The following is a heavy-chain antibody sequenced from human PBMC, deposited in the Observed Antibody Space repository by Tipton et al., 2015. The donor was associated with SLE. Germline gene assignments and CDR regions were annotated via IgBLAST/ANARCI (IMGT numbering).Heavy chain of an antibody. CDR1: GFSYSTYG. Sequence: SLRLSCAASGFSYSTYGMHWVRQAPGKWLEWVAVIWSDGSIKYYIDYVKGRFTISKDNSNNTLYLQMNSLRAEDTAVYYCARGTIFGVVVVDHYYMDVWGKATTVTVSS. CDR2: IWSDGSIK. J-gene: IGHJ6*03. CDR3: ARGTIFGVVVVDHYYMDV. V-gene: IGHV3-33*01. D-gene: IGHD3-3*01.